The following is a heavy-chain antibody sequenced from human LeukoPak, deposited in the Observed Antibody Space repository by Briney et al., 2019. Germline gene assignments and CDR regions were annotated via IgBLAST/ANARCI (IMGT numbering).Heavy chain of an antibody. CDR1: GYTFTSYY. CDR3: ARDFDCSSTSCYDQGDY. Sequence: GALVKVSCKASGYTFTSYYMHWVRQASGQGLEWMGIINPSGGSTSYAQKFQGRVTMTRDTSTSTVYMELSSLRSEDTAVYYCARDFDCSSTSCYDQGDYWGQGTLVTVSS. CDR2: INPSGGST. J-gene: IGHJ4*02. V-gene: IGHV1-46*01. D-gene: IGHD2-2*01.